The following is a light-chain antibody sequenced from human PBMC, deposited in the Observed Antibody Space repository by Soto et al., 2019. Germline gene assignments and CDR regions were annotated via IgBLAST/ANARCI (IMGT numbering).Light chain of an antibody. V-gene: IGKV1-39*01. CDR3: QQTYTTPEIT. J-gene: IGKJ5*01. Sequence: IQMTQSPSTLSGSVGDRVTITCRASQTISSYLAWYQQKPGKAPKLLIYAASTLQSGVPSRFSGSGSGIDFTLTITSLQPEDFGTYYCQQTYTTPEITFGQGTRLEIK. CDR1: QTISSY. CDR2: AAS.